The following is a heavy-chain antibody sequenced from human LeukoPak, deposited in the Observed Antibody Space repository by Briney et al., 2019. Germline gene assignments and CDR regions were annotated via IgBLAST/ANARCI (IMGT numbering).Heavy chain of an antibody. CDR1: GGSISKSGYY. Sequence: SETLSLTCTVSGGSISKSGYYWGWIRQPPGKGLEWIANIYYSGSTYYNPSLQSRVTISVDTSKNQFFLNLRSVAAADSAVYYCARDGSDNWGQFDFWGQGALVTVSS. J-gene: IGHJ4*02. CDR3: ARDGSDNWGQFDF. D-gene: IGHD1-1*01. CDR2: IYYSGST. V-gene: IGHV4-39*07.